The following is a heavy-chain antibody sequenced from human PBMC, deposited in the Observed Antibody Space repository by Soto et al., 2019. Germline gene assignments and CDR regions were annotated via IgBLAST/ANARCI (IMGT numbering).Heavy chain of an antibody. J-gene: IGHJ4*02. CDR1: GYAFTTYG. D-gene: IGHD1-1*01. CDR2: ISAHNGNT. CDR3: ARGRYGDY. Sequence: QVHLVQSGAEVKKPGASVKVSCKGSGYAFTTYGITWVRQAPGQGLEWMGWISAHNGNTNYAQRLQGRVTVTRDTSTSTAYMELRSLRSDDTAVYYCARGRYGDYWGQGALVTVSS. V-gene: IGHV1-18*01.